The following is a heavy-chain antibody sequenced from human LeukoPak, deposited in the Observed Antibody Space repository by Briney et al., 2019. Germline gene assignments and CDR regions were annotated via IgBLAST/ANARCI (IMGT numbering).Heavy chain of an antibody. CDR3: ARDKGGMVPFDH. Sequence: GGSLRLSCAASGFTFSSYWMSWVRQAPGKGLEWVANIKKDGSEKYYVDSVKGRFTIARDDSKNLLYLQMNSLRPEDTAMYFCARDKGGMVPFDHWGQGTLVTVSS. V-gene: IGHV3-7*01. CDR1: GFTFSSYW. D-gene: IGHD3-10*01. CDR2: IKKDGSEK. J-gene: IGHJ4*02.